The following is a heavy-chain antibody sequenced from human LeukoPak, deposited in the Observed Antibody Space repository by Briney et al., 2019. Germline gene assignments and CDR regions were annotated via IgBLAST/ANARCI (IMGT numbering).Heavy chain of an antibody. CDR3: ARSPTSYYDVWSGSHDAFDI. Sequence: PSETLSLSCAVSGGSISSSSYYWGWIRQPPGKGLEWIGSIYYGGSTSYNPSLKSRLSIYVDASKNQFSLKLSTVTAADTAVYYCARSPTSYYDVWSGSHDAFDIWGQGTMVTVSS. V-gene: IGHV4-39*01. J-gene: IGHJ3*02. CDR1: GGSISSSSYY. CDR2: IYYGGST. D-gene: IGHD3-3*01.